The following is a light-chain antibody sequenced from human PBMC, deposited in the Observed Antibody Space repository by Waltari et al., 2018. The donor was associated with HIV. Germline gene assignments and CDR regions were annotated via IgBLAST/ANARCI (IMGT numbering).Light chain of an antibody. CDR3: QVWDSSSDAYV. J-gene: IGLJ1*01. CDR2: YDS. Sequence: SYVLAQPPSVSVAPGKTARITCGGNNIGSKRVTWYQQKPGQAPVVVIYYDSDRPSGIPERFSGSNSGNTATLTISRVEAGDEADYYCQVWDSSSDAYVFGTGTKVTVL. V-gene: IGLV3-21*04. CDR1: NIGSKR.